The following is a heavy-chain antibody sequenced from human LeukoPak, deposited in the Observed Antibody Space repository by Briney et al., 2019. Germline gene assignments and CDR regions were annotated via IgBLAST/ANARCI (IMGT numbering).Heavy chain of an antibody. CDR1: GLTFDNYG. CDR2: INGNGGST. V-gene: IGHV3-20*04. CDR3: ARHDFWSGFKGGDY. J-gene: IGHJ4*02. Sequence: VGSLRLSCAASGLTFDNYGMSLVGQVPGKGLDWVSSINGNGGSTAYADSVRGRFTISRDNAKNSLYLQMNSLRAEDTAFYYCARHDFWSGFKGGDYWGQGTLVTVSS. D-gene: IGHD3-3*01.